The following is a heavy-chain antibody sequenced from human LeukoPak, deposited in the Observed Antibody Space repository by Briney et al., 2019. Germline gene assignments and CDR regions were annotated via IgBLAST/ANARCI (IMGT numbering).Heavy chain of an antibody. V-gene: IGHV4-34*01. CDR3: ARGHGYSSSSYWFDP. CDR1: GGSFSGYY. Sequence: PSETLSLTCAVYGGSFSGYYWSWIRQPPGKGLEWIGEINHSGSTNYNPSPKSRVTISVDTSKNQFSLKLSSVTAADTAVYYCARGHGYSSSSYWFDPWGQGTLVTVSS. CDR2: INHSGST. J-gene: IGHJ5*02. D-gene: IGHD6-13*01.